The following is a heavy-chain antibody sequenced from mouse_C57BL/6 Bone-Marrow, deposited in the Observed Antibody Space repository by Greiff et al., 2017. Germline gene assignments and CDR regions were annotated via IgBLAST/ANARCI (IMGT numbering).Heavy chain of an antibody. D-gene: IGHD2-4*01. J-gene: IGHJ3*01. CDR2: ISSGGSYT. V-gene: IGHV5-6*01. CDR1: GFTFSSYG. Sequence: EVKLMESGGDLVKPGGSLKLSCAASGFTFSSYGMSWVRQTPDKRLEWVATISSGGSYTYYPDSVKGRFTISRDKAKNTLDLQKSSLKSEDTAMYYCARRGITPFSYWGQGTLVTVSA. CDR3: ARRGITPFSY.